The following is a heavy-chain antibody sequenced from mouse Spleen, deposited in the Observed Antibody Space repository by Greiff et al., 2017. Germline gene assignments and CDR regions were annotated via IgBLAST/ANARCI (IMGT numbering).Heavy chain of an antibody. CDR3: ARPLITTDAMDY. Sequence: EVQVVESGGGLVKLGGSLKLSCAASGFTFSSYAMSWVRQTPEKRLEWVATISSGGGNTYYPDSVKGRFTISRDNAKNTLYLQMSSLKSEDTAMYYCARPLITTDAMDYWGQGTSVTVSS. V-gene: IGHV5-9-3*01. D-gene: IGHD2-4*01. CDR1: GFTFSSYA. CDR2: ISSGGGNT. J-gene: IGHJ4*01.